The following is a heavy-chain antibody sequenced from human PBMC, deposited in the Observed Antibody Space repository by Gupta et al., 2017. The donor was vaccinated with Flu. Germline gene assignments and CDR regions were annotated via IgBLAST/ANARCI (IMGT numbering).Heavy chain of an antibody. Sequence: YGMRWVRRAPGTGLEWVAVIAVDGGVKYSADSMKGRVSISRDNSKNTVFLEMHSRRTDDTSVHFCARVDNSGYIDPW. CDR2: IAVDGGVK. J-gene: IGHJ5*02. V-gene: IGHV3-30*19. CDR1: YG. CDR3: ARVDNSGYIDP. D-gene: IGHD3-22*01.